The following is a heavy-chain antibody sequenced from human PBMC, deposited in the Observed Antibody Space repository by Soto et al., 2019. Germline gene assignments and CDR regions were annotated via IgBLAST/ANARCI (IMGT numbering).Heavy chain of an antibody. Sequence: QLQLQESGPGLVKPSETLSLTCTVSGGSISSSSYYWGWIRQPPGKGLEWIGSIYYSGSTYDNPSLNSRVTISVDPSNNQFSLKLSSVTAAYTAVYYRARWPSEVASYDYYYRDVWGKGTTVTVSS. J-gene: IGHJ6*03. CDR1: GGSISSSSYY. CDR3: ARWPSEVASYDYYYRDV. V-gene: IGHV4-39*01. CDR2: IYYSGST.